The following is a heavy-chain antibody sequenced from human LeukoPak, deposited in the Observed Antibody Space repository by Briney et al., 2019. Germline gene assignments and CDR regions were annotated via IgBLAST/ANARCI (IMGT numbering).Heavy chain of an antibody. Sequence: GGSLTLSCAASGFTFSSYSVSWVRQPPGKGLEWVSAINDRSDSTYYAHSVEGRFTISRDNSKNTLYLQMSSLRAEDTALYYCARGAYGDYDYWGRGTLVTVSS. CDR3: ARGAYGDYDY. V-gene: IGHV3-23*01. J-gene: IGHJ4*02. CDR2: INDRSDST. CDR1: GFTFSSYS. D-gene: IGHD4-17*01.